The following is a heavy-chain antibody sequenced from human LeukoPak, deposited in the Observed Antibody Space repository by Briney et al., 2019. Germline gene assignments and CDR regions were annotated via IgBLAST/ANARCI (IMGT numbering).Heavy chain of an antibody. J-gene: IGHJ4*02. CDR1: GFTFSNYN. CDR2: INSNGGRT. V-gene: IGHV3-64D*06. Sequence: GGSLRLSCAASGFTFSNYNMNWVRQAPGKGLEYVSAINSNGGRTYYADSVKGRFTISRDNSKNTLFLQMSSLRVEDTAVYYCVKDLYYDNSGYYSGAFDYWGQGTLVTVSS. CDR3: VKDLYYDNSGYYSGAFDY. D-gene: IGHD3-22*01.